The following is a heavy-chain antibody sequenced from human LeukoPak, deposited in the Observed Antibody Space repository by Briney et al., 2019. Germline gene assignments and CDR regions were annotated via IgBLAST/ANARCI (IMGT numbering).Heavy chain of an antibody. CDR1: GFTFSSYS. Sequence: PGGSLRLSCAASGFTFSSYSMSWVRQAPGKGLEWVSVIYSGGSTYYADSVKGRFTISRDNSKNTLYLQMNSLRAEDTAVYYCARDLRVFGEFNNAFVIWGQGTMVTVSS. CDR2: IYSGGST. V-gene: IGHV3-66*01. D-gene: IGHD3-10*02. J-gene: IGHJ3*02. CDR3: ARDLRVFGEFNNAFVI.